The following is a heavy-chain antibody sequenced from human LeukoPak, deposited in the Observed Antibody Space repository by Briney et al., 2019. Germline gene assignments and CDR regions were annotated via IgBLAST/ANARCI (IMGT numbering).Heavy chain of an antibody. V-gene: IGHV3-11*01. CDR1: GFTFSDYY. Sequence: GGSLRLSCAASGFTFSDYYMSWIRQAPRKGLEWVSCISSSGSTIYYADSVKGRFTISRDNAKNSLYLQMNSLRAEDTAVYYCARDSYYYDSSGLAYWGQGTLVTVSS. CDR2: ISSSGSTI. J-gene: IGHJ4*02. CDR3: ARDSYYYDSSGLAY. D-gene: IGHD3-22*01.